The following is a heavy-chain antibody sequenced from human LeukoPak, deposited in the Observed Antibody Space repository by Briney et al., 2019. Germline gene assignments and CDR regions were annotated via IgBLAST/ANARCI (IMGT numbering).Heavy chain of an antibody. Sequence: SETLSLTCTVSGGSISSSSYYWGWIRQPPGKGLEWIGSIYYSGSTYYNPSLKGRVTISVDTSKNQFSPKLSSVTAADTAVYYCARNLVATIKTPGLYYFDYWGQGTLVTVSS. CDR2: IYYSGST. V-gene: IGHV4-39*01. J-gene: IGHJ4*02. D-gene: IGHD5-12*01. CDR3: ARNLVATIKTPGLYYFDY. CDR1: GGSISSSSYY.